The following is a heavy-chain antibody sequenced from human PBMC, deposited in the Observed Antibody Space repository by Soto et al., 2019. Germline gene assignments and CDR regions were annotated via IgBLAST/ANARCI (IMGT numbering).Heavy chain of an antibody. Sequence: PSETLSHTCDVSGGSISSSNWWGWVRQHPGKGLEWIGYIYHSGSTYYNPSLKSRVTISIDRSKNQFSLKLSSVTAADTAVYYCARAGDSSGPVALGYWGQGTLVTVSS. J-gene: IGHJ4*02. CDR1: GGSISSSNW. V-gene: IGHV4-4*02. D-gene: IGHD6-19*01. CDR2: IYHSGST. CDR3: ARAGDSSGPVALGY.